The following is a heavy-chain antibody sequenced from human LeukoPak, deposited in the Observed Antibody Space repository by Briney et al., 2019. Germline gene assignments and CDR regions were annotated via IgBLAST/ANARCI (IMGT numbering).Heavy chain of an antibody. CDR2: MNPNSGNT. D-gene: IGHD4-17*01. V-gene: IGHV1-8*01. Sequence: GASVKVSCKASGYTFTSYDINWVRQATGQGLEGMGWMNPNSGNTGYAQKFQGRVTMTRNTSISTAYMELSSLRSEDTAVYYCARLYYGDYGPSHYYYYYMDVWGKGTTVTVSS. CDR3: ARLYYGDYGPSHYYYYYMDV. J-gene: IGHJ6*03. CDR1: GYTFTSYD.